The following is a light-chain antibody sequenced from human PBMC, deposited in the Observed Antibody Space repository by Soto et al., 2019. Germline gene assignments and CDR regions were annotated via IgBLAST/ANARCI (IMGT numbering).Light chain of an antibody. V-gene: IGKV4-1*01. CDR3: QQYYSTPPYT. CDR2: WAS. CDR1: QSVLYSSNNKNY. Sequence: DIVMTQSPDSLAVSLGERATINCKSSQSVLYSSNNKNYLAWYRQKPGQPPKVIIYWASIRESGVPDRISGSGSGTDFTLTISSLQAEDVAVYYCQQYYSTPPYTFGQGTKLEIK. J-gene: IGKJ2*01.